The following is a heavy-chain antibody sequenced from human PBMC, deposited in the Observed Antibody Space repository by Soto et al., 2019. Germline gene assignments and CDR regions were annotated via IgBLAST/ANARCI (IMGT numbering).Heavy chain of an antibody. CDR1: GFTFSDYY. Sequence: GGSLRLSCAASGFTFSDYYMSRIRQAPGKGLEWVSYISTSGSTIYYADSVKGRFTISRDNAKNSLYLQMNSLRAEDTAVYYCAREGPSGRSYYFDYWGQGTLVTVSS. D-gene: IGHD1-26*01. CDR3: AREGPSGRSYYFDY. CDR2: ISTSGSTI. J-gene: IGHJ4*02. V-gene: IGHV3-11*01.